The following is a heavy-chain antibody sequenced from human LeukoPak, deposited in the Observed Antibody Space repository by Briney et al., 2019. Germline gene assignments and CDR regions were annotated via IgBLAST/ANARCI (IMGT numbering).Heavy chain of an antibody. V-gene: IGHV3-23*01. CDR2: ISGSGGST. Sequence: GGSLRLSCAASGFPLSSYTMNWVRQAPGKGLEWVSAISGSGGSTYYADSVKGRFTISRDNSKNTLYLQMNSLRADDTAVYYCAKSLIIAVAGGFDPWGQGTLVTVSP. CDR1: GFPLSSYT. CDR3: AKSLIIAVAGGFDP. J-gene: IGHJ5*02. D-gene: IGHD6-19*01.